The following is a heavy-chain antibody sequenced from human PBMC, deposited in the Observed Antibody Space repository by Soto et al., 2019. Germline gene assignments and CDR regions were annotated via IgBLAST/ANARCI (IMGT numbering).Heavy chain of an antibody. CDR2: INHSGST. CDR3: ARGNDILTGYYLP. CDR1: GGSFSGYY. J-gene: IGHJ5*02. Sequence: PSETLSLTCAVYGGSFSGYYWSWIRQPPGKGLEWIGEINHSGSTNYNPSLKSRVTISVDTSKNQFSLKLSSVTAADTAVYYCARGNDILTGYYLPWGQGTLVTVSS. D-gene: IGHD3-9*01. V-gene: IGHV4-34*01.